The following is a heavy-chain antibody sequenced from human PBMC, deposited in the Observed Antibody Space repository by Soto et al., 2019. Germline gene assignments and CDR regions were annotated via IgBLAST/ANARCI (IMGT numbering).Heavy chain of an antibody. J-gene: IGHJ5*02. D-gene: IGHD6-6*01. CDR1: GGSFSGYY. V-gene: IGHV4-34*01. Sequence: SETLSLTCAVYGGSFSGYYWSWIRQPPGKGLEWIGEINHSGSTNYNPSLKSRVTISVDTSKNQFSLKLSSVTAADTAVYYCARERGRSIAARRVRNWFDPWGQGTLVTVSS. CDR3: ARERGRSIAARRVRNWFDP. CDR2: INHSGST.